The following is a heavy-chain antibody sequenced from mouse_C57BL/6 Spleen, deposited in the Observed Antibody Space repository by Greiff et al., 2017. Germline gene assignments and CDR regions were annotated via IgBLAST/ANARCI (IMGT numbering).Heavy chain of an antibody. D-gene: IGHD2-12*01. Sequence: VQLQQSGAELARPGASVKMSCKASGYTFTSYTMHWVKQRPGQGLEWIGYINPSSGYTKYNQKFKDKATLTADKSSSTAYMQLSSLTSDDSAVYYSASIAGAMDYGGQGTSVTVSS. J-gene: IGHJ4*01. CDR3: ASIAGAMDY. CDR1: GYTFTSYT. CDR2: INPSSGYT. V-gene: IGHV1-4*01.